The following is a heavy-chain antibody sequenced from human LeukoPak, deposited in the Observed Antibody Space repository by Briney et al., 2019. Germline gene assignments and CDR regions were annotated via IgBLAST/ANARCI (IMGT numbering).Heavy chain of an antibody. Sequence: ASVKVSCKASGYTFTSYDINWVRQAPGQGLEWMGWMNPNSGNTGYAQKFQGRVTMTRNTSISTAYMELSSLRSEDTAVYYCATFWSGYYANWFDPWGQGTLVTVSS. CDR3: ATFWSGYYANWFDP. J-gene: IGHJ5*02. CDR1: GYTFTSYD. CDR2: MNPNSGNT. V-gene: IGHV1-8*01. D-gene: IGHD3-3*01.